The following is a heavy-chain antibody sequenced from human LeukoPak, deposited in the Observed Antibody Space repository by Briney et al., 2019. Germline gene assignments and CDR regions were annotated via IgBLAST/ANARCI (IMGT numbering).Heavy chain of an antibody. D-gene: IGHD2-15*01. CDR1: GFTFSSYE. V-gene: IGHV3-48*03. CDR3: ARDFHFGLLQEQDAFDI. Sequence: PGGSLRLSCAASGFTFSSYEMNWVRQAPGKGLERVSYISSSGSTIYYADSVKGRFTISRDNAKNSLYLQMNSLRAEDTAVYYCARDFHFGLLQEQDAFDIWGQGTMVTVSS. CDR2: ISSSGSTI. J-gene: IGHJ3*02.